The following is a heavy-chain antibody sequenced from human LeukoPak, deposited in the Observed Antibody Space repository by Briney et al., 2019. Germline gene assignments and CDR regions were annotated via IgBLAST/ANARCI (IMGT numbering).Heavy chain of an antibody. V-gene: IGHV4-30-4*01. J-gene: IGHJ4*02. CDR1: GGSISSGDYY. CDR3: ARWDIVVVPAAINPGY. D-gene: IGHD2-2*01. Sequence: SETLSLTCTVSGGSISSGDYYWGWLRQPRGKGLEWIVYIYYSGSTYYNPSLKSRVTISVDTSKNQFSLKLSSVTAADTAVYYCARWDIVVVPAAINPGYWGQGTLVTVSS. CDR2: IYYSGST.